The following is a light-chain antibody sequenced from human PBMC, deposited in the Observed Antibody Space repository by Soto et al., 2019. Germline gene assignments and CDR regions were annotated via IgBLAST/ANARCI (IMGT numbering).Light chain of an antibody. CDR1: SSDVGGYNY. V-gene: IGLV2-8*01. J-gene: IGLJ1*01. CDR3: SSYAGSNNYV. Sequence: QSALTQPPCASGSPGQSVTISCTGTSSDVGGYNYVSWYQQHPGKAPKLMIYEVSKRPSGVPDRFSGSKSGNTASLTVSGLHAEDEADYYCSSYAGSNNYVFGPGTKVTVL. CDR2: EVS.